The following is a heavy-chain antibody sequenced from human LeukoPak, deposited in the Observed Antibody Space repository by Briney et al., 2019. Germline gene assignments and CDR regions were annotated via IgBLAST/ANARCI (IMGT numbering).Heavy chain of an antibody. CDR2: ISGSGGST. V-gene: IGHV3-23*01. CDR3: AREWEGCSTTDCPFDF. J-gene: IGHJ4*02. Sequence: GGSLRLSCAASGFTFSSYAMSWVRQAPGKGLEWVSAISGSGGSTYYADSVKGRFTISRDNAKNSLYLEMSSLRAEDTALYYCAREWEGCSTTDCPFDFWGQGTLVTVSS. D-gene: IGHD2-2*01. CDR1: GFTFSSYA.